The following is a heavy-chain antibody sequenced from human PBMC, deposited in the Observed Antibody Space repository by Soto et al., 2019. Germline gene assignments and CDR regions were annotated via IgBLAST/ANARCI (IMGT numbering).Heavy chain of an antibody. CDR1: AASFSKYY. CDR3: ASVTFGGVVLAH. Sequence: QVQLQESGPGLVKPSETLSLTCTVSAASFSKYYWTWIRQPPGKGLEWIGYVYFNGNTNYNPSLKRRVSISIDTSKNQISLTRNSVTAADTAVYYCASVTFGGVVLAHWGQGTLVTVSS. D-gene: IGHD3-16*01. CDR2: VYFNGNT. V-gene: IGHV4-59*01. J-gene: IGHJ4*02.